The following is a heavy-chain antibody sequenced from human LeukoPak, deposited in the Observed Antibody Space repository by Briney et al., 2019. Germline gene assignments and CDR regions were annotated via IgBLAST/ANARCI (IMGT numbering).Heavy chain of an antibody. J-gene: IGHJ4*02. CDR3: ARASNSYDSSGYSYGSFDS. D-gene: IGHD3-22*01. Sequence: ASVKVSCKASGYTFTGYYMHWVRQAPGQGLEWMGWINPNSGGTNYAQKFQGRVTMTRDTSISTAYMELSRLRSDDTAVYYCARASNSYDSSGYSYGSFDSWGQGNLVTVSS. CDR1: GYTFTGYY. V-gene: IGHV1-2*02. CDR2: INPNSGGT.